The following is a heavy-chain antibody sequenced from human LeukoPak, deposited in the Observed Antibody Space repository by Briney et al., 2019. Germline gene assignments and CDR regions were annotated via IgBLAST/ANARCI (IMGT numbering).Heavy chain of an antibody. CDR3: ARHFVSHYMDV. CDR1: GGSFSGYY. J-gene: IGHJ6*03. Sequence: SETLSLTCAVYGGSFSGYYWSWIRQPPGKGLEWIGSIYYSGSTYYNPSLKSRVTISVDTSKNQFSLKLSSVTAADTAVYYCARHFVSHYMDVWGKGTTVTISS. D-gene: IGHD3-16*02. V-gene: IGHV4-34*01. CDR2: IYYSGST.